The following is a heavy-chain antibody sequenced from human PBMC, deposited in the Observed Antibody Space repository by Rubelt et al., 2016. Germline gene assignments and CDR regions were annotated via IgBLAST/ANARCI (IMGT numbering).Heavy chain of an antibody. CDR3: ARGGYCGSTSCYFGMDV. J-gene: IGHJ6*02. D-gene: IGHD2-2*01. V-gene: IGHV3-53*01. CDR2: IYSGGST. CDR1: GFTFSTYG. Sequence: PGGSLRLSCAASGFTFSTYGMTWVRQAPGKGLEWVSVIYSGGSTYYIDSVKGRFTISRDNSKNTVYIQMNSLRVEDTAVYYCARGGYCGSTSCYFGMDVWGQGTTVTVSS.